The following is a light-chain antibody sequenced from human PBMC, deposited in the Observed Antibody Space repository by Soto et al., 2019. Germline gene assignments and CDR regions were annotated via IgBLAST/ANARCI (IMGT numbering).Light chain of an antibody. Sequence: QSVLTQPPSASRTPGQRVTISCSGSSSNIGSNYVYWYQQLPGTAPKLLIYRNNQRPSGVPDRFSGSKSGTSASLAISGLRSEDEADYYCAAWDDSLSANYVFGTGTKLTVL. CDR1: SSNIGSNY. V-gene: IGLV1-47*01. J-gene: IGLJ1*01. CDR3: AAWDDSLSANYV. CDR2: RNN.